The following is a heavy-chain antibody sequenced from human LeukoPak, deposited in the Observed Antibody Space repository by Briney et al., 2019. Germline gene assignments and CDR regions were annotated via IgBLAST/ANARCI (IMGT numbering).Heavy chain of an antibody. Sequence: SQTLSLTCAISGDSVSSNSATWNWIRQSPSRGLEWLGRTYYTSKWYNDYAVSVKSRITINPDTSKNQFSLLLNSVTPEDTAVYFCARAPTTFSRWLLPFDYWGQGTLVTVSS. D-gene: IGHD6-13*01. J-gene: IGHJ4*02. CDR1: GDSVSSNSAT. V-gene: IGHV6-1*01. CDR2: TYYTSKWYN. CDR3: ARAPTTFSRWLLPFDY.